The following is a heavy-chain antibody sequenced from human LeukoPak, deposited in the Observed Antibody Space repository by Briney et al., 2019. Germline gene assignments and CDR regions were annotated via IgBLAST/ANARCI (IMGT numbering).Heavy chain of an antibody. CDR2: INPNSGGT. V-gene: IGHV1-2*06. D-gene: IGHD2-8*01. Sequence: GASVKVSCKASGYTFTGYYMHWVRQAPGQGLEWMGRINPNSGGTNYAQKFQGRVTMTRDTSISTAYMELSRLRSDDTAVYYCARDNCTNGVCYVFDYWGQGTLVTVSS. CDR1: GYTFTGYY. CDR3: ARDNCTNGVCYVFDY. J-gene: IGHJ4*02.